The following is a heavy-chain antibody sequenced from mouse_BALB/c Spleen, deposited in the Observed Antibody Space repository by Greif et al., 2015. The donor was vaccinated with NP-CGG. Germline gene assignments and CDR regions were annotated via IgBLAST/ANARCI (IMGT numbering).Heavy chain of an antibody. CDR1: GFTFRSYT. V-gene: IGHV5-6-4*01. J-gene: IGHJ4*01. CDR3: TRDRGVAYYGKGGAMDY. CDR2: ISSGGSYT. Sequence: EVMLVESGGGLVKPGGSLKLSCAASGFTFRSYTMSWVRQTPEKRLEWVATISSGGSYTYYPDSVKGRFTISRDNAKNTLYLQMSSLKSEDTAMYYCTRDRGVAYYGKGGAMDYWGQGTSVTVSS. D-gene: IGHD2-10*01.